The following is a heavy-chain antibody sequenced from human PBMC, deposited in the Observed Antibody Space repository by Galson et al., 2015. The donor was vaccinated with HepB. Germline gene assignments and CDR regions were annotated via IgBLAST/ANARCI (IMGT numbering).Heavy chain of an antibody. CDR1: GFTFSSYA. CDR3: ARERQEYCSGGSCPIQLVVYYYGMDV. D-gene: IGHD2-15*01. Sequence: SLRLSCAASGFTFSSYAMHWVRQAPGKGLEWVAVISYDGSNKYYADSVKGRFTISRDNSKNTLYLQMNSLRAEDTAVYYCARERQEYCSGGSCPIQLVVYYYGMDVWGQGTTVTVSS. V-gene: IGHV3-30*04. J-gene: IGHJ6*02. CDR2: ISYDGSNK.